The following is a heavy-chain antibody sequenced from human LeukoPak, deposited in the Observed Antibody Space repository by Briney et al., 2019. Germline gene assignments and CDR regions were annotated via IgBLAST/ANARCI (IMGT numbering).Heavy chain of an antibody. J-gene: IGHJ4*02. CDR2: IHPHGTT. D-gene: IGHD3-9*01. CDR3: AREEVFDAPLDY. CDR1: GGSLSGYY. Sequence: PSETLSLTCGVYGGSLSGYYLNWIRQSPGKGLEWIGEIHPHGTTFYSPSLKSRVTISLDTSKNQFSLNLLSVTAADTAVYYCAREEVFDAPLDYWGQGTLVTVSS. V-gene: IGHV4-34*01.